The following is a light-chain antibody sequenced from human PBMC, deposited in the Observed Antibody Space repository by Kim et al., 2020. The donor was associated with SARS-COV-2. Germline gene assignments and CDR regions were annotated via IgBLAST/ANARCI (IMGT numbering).Light chain of an antibody. Sequence: SVKLTCTLSSGHSSNAIAWHQQQAEKGPRFLMKLNSDGSHNKGDGIPDRFSGSSSGAERYLTISSLQSEDEADYYCQTWGTGIWVFGGGTKVTVL. CDR3: QTWGTGIWV. CDR2: LNSDGSH. V-gene: IGLV4-69*01. CDR1: SGHSSNA. J-gene: IGLJ3*02.